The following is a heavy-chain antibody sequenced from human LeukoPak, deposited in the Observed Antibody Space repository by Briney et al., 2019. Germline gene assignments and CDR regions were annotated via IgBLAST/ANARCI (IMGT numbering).Heavy chain of an antibody. D-gene: IGHD4-17*01. Sequence: PGRSLRLSCAASGFMFTDFAMHWVRQAPGKGLQWVSTISDSGGSTYYADSVEGRFTISRDNSKNTLYLQMNSLRAEDTAVYYCAKRHPSVTTFDYWGQGTLVTVSS. J-gene: IGHJ4*02. CDR2: ISDSGGST. CDR3: AKRHPSVTTFDY. V-gene: IGHV3-23*01. CDR1: GFMFTDFA.